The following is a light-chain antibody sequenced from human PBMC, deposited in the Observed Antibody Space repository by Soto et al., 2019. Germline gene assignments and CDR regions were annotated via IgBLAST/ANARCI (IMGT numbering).Light chain of an antibody. V-gene: IGLV2-11*01. CDR2: DVS. J-gene: IGLJ1*01. Sequence: QSALTQPRSVSGSPGQSVTMSCTGTSSDVGSSNYVSWYQQHPGKAPKLIIYDVSERPSGVPDRFSGSKSGNTASLTISGLQAEDEADYYCCSHAGTFYVFATGTEVTVL. CDR1: SSDVGSSNY. CDR3: CSHAGTFYV.